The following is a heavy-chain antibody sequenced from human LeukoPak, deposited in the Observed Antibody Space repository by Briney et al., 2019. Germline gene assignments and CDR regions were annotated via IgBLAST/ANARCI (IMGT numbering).Heavy chain of an antibody. J-gene: IGHJ4*02. CDR3: ARDQDYGSGSSFDY. CDR2: ISYDGSNK. Sequence: GGSLRLSCAASGFTFSSYAMHWVRQAPGKGLEWVAVISYDGSNKYYADSVKGRFTISRDNSKNTLYQQMNSLRAEDTAVYYCARDQDYGSGSSFDYWGQGTLVTVSS. D-gene: IGHD3-10*01. CDR1: GFTFSSYA. V-gene: IGHV3-30-3*01.